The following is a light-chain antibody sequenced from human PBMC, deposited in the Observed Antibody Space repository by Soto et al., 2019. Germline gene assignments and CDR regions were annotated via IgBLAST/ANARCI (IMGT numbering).Light chain of an antibody. CDR1: QSVSSSY. CDR2: GSS. J-gene: IGKJ4*01. Sequence: EIVLTQSPGTLSLSPGERASLSCRASQSVSSSYLAWYQQKPGQAPRLLIYGSSSSATGIPDRFSGSGSGTDCPLTISRLEHEDFAVYYCQQYVISRLTFGGGTKVEIK. V-gene: IGKV3-20*01. CDR3: QQYVISRLT.